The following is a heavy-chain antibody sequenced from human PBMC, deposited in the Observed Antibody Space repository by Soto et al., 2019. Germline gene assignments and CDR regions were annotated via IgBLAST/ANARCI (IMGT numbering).Heavy chain of an antibody. CDR3: ARGIAAWDAFDI. V-gene: IGHV4-31*03. D-gene: IGHD6-13*01. Sequence: TLSLTCTVSGGSISSGGYYWSWIRQHPGKGLEWIGYIYYSGSTYYDPSLKSRVTISVDTSKNQFSLKLSSVTAADTAVYYCARGIAAWDAFDIWGQGTMVTVSS. J-gene: IGHJ3*02. CDR1: GGSISSGGYY. CDR2: IYYSGST.